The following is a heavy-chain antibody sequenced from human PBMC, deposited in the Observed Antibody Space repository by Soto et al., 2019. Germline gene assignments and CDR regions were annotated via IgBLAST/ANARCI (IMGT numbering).Heavy chain of an antibody. CDR3: AKDLDVVVVVTATRGLDV. J-gene: IGHJ6*02. V-gene: IGHV3-30*18. D-gene: IGHD2-15*01. CDR2: ISYDGSKK. CDR1: GFTFDNYS. Sequence: QVQLVESGGGVVQPGRSLRLSCAASGFTFDNYSLHWVRQAPGKGLEWVAVISYDGSKKFYADSVTGRFTISRDNSKNTLYLQMNTLRVEDTAVYYCAKDLDVVVVVTATRGLDVWGQGTTVTVSS.